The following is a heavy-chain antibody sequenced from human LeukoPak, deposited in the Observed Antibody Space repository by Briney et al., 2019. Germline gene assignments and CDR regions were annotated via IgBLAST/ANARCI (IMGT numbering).Heavy chain of an antibody. J-gene: IGHJ4*02. CDR1: GFTFSSPG. Sequence: GGSLRLSCAASGFTFSSPGMNWVRQAPGKGLEWVSSISDSGDNTYYADSVKGRFTSSRDNSKNTLFLQMHSLRDEDTALYFCAKRVSYSSSWPCFDSWGQGTLVTVSS. D-gene: IGHD6-13*01. CDR2: ISDSGDNT. CDR3: AKRVSYSSSWPCFDS. V-gene: IGHV3-23*01.